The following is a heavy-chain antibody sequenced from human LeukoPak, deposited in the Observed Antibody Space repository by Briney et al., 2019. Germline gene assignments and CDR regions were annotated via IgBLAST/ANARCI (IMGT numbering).Heavy chain of an antibody. V-gene: IGHV3-23*01. Sequence: PGGSLRLSCAASGFTFSNYAMSWVRQAPGEGLEWVSGISGSGGGTYYADSVKGRFTISRDNSKNTLYLQMNSLRAEDTAVYYCAKGNIAARPGYVGYWGQGTLVTVSS. CDR2: ISGSGGGT. J-gene: IGHJ4*02. CDR1: GFTFSNYA. D-gene: IGHD6-6*01. CDR3: AKGNIAARPGYVGY.